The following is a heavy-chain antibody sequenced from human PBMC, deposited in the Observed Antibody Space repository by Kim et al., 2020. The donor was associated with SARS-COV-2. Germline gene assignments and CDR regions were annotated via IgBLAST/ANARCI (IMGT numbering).Heavy chain of an antibody. V-gene: IGHV6-1*01. CDR3: ARDTPGQKAYDI. J-gene: IGHJ3*02. Sequence: YAGHVKSPLTINEDNTKNQFSLQMNAVSPEDTAVYYCARDTPGQKAYDIWGQGTMVTVSS.